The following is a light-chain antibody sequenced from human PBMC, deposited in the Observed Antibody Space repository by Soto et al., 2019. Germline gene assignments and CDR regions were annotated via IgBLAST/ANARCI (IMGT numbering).Light chain of an antibody. V-gene: IGKV1-39*01. CDR3: QQSYSTPPYT. J-gene: IGKJ5*01. CDR2: AAS. Sequence: IQMTQSPSSPSSSVRDRVTITCRARQSISSYLNWYQQKPGKAPKLLIYAASSLQSGVPSRFSGSGSGTDFTLTISSLQPEDFATYYCQQSYSTPPYTFGQGTRLEIK. CDR1: QSISSY.